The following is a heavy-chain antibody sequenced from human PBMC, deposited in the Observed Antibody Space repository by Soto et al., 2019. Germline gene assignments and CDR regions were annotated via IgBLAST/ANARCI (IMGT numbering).Heavy chain of an antibody. Sequence: PGGSLRLSCVASGFTFSTYAMSWVRQAPGKGLEWVSAISGTGGSTYYADSVKGRFTISRDSSKNTLYLQMNSLRAEDTAVYYCARARDSYGPYYGMDVWGQGTTVTVSS. CDR1: GFTFSTYA. V-gene: IGHV3-23*01. CDR2: ISGTGGST. D-gene: IGHD5-18*01. CDR3: ARARDSYGPYYGMDV. J-gene: IGHJ6*02.